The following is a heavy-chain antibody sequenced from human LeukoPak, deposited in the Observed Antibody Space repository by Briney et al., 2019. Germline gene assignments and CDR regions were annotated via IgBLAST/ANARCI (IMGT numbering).Heavy chain of an antibody. J-gene: IGHJ4*02. V-gene: IGHV4-39*07. CDR3: ARGDEFLESFDY. Sequence: SETLSLTCTVSGGSISSSSYYWGWIRQPPGKGLEWIGSIYYSGSTYYNPSLKSRVTISVDTSKNQFSLKLSSATAADTAVYYCARGDEFLESFDYWGQGTLVTVSS. D-gene: IGHD3-3*01. CDR2: IYYSGST. CDR1: GGSISSSSYY.